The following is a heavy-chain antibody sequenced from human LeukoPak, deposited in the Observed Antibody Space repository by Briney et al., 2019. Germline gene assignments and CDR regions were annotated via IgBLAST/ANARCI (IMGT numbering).Heavy chain of an antibody. J-gene: IGHJ3*02. CDR1: GGSISSYY. CDR3: ARDRGPGQWLAKGRFDI. V-gene: IGHV4-59*01. Sequence: SETLSLTCTVSGGSISSYYWSWIRQPPGKGLEWIGYIYYSGSTNYNPSLKSRVTISVDTSKNQFSLKLSSVTAADTAVYYCARDRGPGQWLAKGRFDIWGQGTMVTVSS. CDR2: IYYSGST. D-gene: IGHD6-19*01.